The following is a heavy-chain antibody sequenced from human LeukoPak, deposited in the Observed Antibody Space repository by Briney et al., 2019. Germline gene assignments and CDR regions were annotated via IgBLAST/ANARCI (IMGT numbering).Heavy chain of an antibody. CDR1: GYTFSSYG. V-gene: IGHV1-18*01. J-gene: IGHJ4*02. Sequence: ASVKVSCKASGYTFSSYGISWVRQAPGQGLEWMGWISGYNGYTHSAQKFQDRFTMTTDISTTTAYMELRSLRSDDTAVYYCAREVAGLGGEFDYSGQRTLVTVSS. CDR3: AREVAGLGGEFDY. D-gene: IGHD3-3*01. CDR2: ISGYNGYT.